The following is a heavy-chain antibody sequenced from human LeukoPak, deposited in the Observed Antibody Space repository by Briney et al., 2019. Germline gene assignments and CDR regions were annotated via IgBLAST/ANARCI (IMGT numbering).Heavy chain of an antibody. D-gene: IGHD3-22*01. CDR2: IYPGDSDT. Sequence: GESLKISCEASGYSFTKYWIGWVRQMPGKGLEWMGIIYPGDSDTRYSPSSQGQVTISADKSISTAYLQWSSLQASDTAMYYCARQDYYDSSGYYCWNYWGQGTLVTVSS. CDR1: GYSFTKYW. CDR3: ARQDYYDSSGYYCWNY. V-gene: IGHV5-51*01. J-gene: IGHJ4*02.